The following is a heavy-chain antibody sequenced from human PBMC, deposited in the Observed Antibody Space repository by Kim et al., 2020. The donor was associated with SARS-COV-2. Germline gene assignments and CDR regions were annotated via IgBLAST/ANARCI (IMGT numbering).Heavy chain of an antibody. V-gene: IGHV4-34*01. CDR2: T. Sequence: TTYNPSLMRRVAMSVDTSRNHFSLKLSSVTAADTAVYYCARGVINPFDYWGQGTLVTVSS. D-gene: IGHD2-21*01. CDR3: ARGVINPFDY. J-gene: IGHJ4*02.